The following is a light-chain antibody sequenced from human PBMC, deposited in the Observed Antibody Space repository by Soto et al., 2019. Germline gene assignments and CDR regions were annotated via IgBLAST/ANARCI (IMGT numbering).Light chain of an antibody. J-gene: IGLJ3*02. CDR1: NIASKN. CDR2: YNS. CDR3: QVWDSSSDQWV. Sequence: SYELTQPPSVSVAPGKTAIITCGGDNIASKNVHWYQQKPGQAPVMVIFYNSVRPSGIPERFSGSNPGDTATLTISRVEAGDEADYYCQVWDSSSDQWVFGGGTKLTVL. V-gene: IGLV3-21*04.